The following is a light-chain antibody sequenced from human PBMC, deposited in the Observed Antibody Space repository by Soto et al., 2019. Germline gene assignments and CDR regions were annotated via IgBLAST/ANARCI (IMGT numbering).Light chain of an antibody. CDR3: QQYNNWPWT. V-gene: IGKV3-15*01. CDR1: QSVSSN. Sequence: EIVMTQSPATLSVSPGERATLSCRASQSVSSNLAWYQQNPGQAPRLLIYGASTRATGIPARLSGSGSGTEFTLTISSLQSEDFAVYYCQQYNNWPWTFGQGTKVEIK. CDR2: GAS. J-gene: IGKJ1*01.